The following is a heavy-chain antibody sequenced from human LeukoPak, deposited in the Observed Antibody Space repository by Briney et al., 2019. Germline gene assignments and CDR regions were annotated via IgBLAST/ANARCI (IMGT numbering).Heavy chain of an antibody. Sequence: PGGSLRLSCAASGFTFSSYSMSGVRQAPGKGLEWVSSISSSSSYIYYADSVKGRFTISRDNAKNSLYLQMNSLRAEDTAVYYCARDLAVAGTFDYWGQGTLVTVSS. CDR1: GFTFSSYS. CDR3: ARDLAVAGTFDY. J-gene: IGHJ4*02. D-gene: IGHD6-19*01. CDR2: ISSSSSYI. V-gene: IGHV3-21*01.